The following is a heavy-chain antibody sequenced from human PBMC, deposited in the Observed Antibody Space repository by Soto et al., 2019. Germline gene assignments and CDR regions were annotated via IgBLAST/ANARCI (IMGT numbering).Heavy chain of an antibody. Sequence: SVKVSCKASGCTFSSYAISWVRQAPGQGLEWMGGIIPIFGTANYAQKFQGRVTITADESTSTAYMELSSLRSEDTAVYYCAGAKYYYDSSGYHAFDIWGQGTMVTVSS. D-gene: IGHD3-22*01. V-gene: IGHV1-69*13. CDR3: AGAKYYYDSSGYHAFDI. CDR1: GCTFSSYA. J-gene: IGHJ3*02. CDR2: IIPIFGTA.